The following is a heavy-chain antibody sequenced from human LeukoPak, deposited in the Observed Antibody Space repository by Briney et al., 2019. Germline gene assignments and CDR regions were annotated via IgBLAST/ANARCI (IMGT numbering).Heavy chain of an antibody. CDR3: ARVKTWYILTGYHDAFDI. CDR2: INPNSGGT. J-gene: IGHJ3*02. D-gene: IGHD3-9*01. CDR1: GYTFTGYY. V-gene: IGHV1-2*02. Sequence: ASVKVSCKASGYTFTGYYMHWVRQAPGQGLEWMGWINPNSGGTNYAQKFQGRVTMTRDTSISTAYMELSRLRSDDTAVYYCARVKTWYILTGYHDAFDIWGQGTMVTVSS.